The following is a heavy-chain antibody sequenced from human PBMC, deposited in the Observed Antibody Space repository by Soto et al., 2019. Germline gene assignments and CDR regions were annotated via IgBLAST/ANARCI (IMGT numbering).Heavy chain of an antibody. D-gene: IGHD2-8*01. CDR3: ARVGCTNGVTYLGYYYYYMDV. J-gene: IGHJ6*03. V-gene: IGHV4-31*03. CDR2: IYYSGST. Sequence: QVQLQESGPGLVKPSQTLSLTCTVSGGSISSGGYYWSWIRQHPGKGLEWIGYIYYSGSTYYNPSLKSRFTISVDTSKNQFSLKLSSVTAADTAVYYCARVGCTNGVTYLGYYYYYMDVWGKGTTVTVSS. CDR1: GGSISSGGYY.